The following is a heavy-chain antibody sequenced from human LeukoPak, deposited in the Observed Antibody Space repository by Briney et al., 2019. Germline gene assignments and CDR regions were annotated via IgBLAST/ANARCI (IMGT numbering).Heavy chain of an antibody. CDR2: ISNSGSPI. CDR1: GFTFSSYG. J-gene: IGHJ4*02. CDR3: ARKYCSSTSCLFDY. D-gene: IGHD2-2*01. Sequence: PGGSLRLSCAASGFTFSSYGMHWVRQAPGKGLEWVSYISNSGSPIYYADSVKGRFTISRDNAKNSLYLQMNSLRAEDTAVYYCARKYCSSTSCLFDYWGQGTLVTVSS. V-gene: IGHV3-48*04.